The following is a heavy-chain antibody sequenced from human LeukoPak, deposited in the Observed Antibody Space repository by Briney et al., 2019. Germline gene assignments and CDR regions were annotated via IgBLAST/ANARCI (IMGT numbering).Heavy chain of an antibody. CDR3: ARSIVGATFDY. CDR2: VDYTGST. D-gene: IGHD1-26*01. CDR1: GGSISNYY. V-gene: IGHV4-59*08. J-gene: IGHJ4*02. Sequence: SETLSLTCTVSGGSISNYYWSWIRQPPGKGLEGIGFVDYTGSTNYSPSLKSRVTISVDTSKNQFFLMLSSVTAADTAMYYWARSIVGATFDYWGEGTLVTVSS.